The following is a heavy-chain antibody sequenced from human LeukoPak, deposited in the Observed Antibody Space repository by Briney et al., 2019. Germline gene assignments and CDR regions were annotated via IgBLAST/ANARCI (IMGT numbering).Heavy chain of an antibody. V-gene: IGHV4-59*01. Sequence: KPSETLSLTCTVSGGSISSYYWSWIRQPPGKGLEWIGYIYYSGSTNYNPSLKSRVTISVDTSKNQFSLKLSSVTAADTAVYYCATATKNIVGAISDYWGQGTLVTVSS. J-gene: IGHJ4*02. CDR2: IYYSGST. CDR1: GGSISSYY. CDR3: ATATKNIVGAISDY. D-gene: IGHD1-26*01.